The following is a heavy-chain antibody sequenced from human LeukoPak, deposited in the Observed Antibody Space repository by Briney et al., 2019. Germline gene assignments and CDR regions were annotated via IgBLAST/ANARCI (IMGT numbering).Heavy chain of an antibody. V-gene: IGHV4-59*12. CDR2: IYYSGST. CDR3: ARVNCGGTLRKPSVKDY. CDR1: GGSISSYY. J-gene: IGHJ4*02. D-gene: IGHD4-23*01. Sequence: SETLSLTCTVSGGSISSYYWSWIRQPPGKGLEWIGYIYYSGSTNYNPSLKSRVTISIDTSTNQFSLKLTSVTAADTAVYYCARVNCGGTLRKPSVKDYWGQGTLVTVSS.